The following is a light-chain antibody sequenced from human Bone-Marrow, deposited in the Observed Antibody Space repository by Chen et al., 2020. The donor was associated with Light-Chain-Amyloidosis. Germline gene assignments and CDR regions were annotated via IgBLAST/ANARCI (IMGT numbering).Light chain of an antibody. CDR2: RDT. CDR1: DLPTKY. CDR3: QSADSSGTYEVI. J-gene: IGLJ2*01. Sequence: SPDPPQPPPVSVPPGQTARITCTGDDLPTKYAYWYQQKPGQAPVLVIHRDTERPSGISERFSGSSAGTTATLTISGVQAEDEADYHCQSADSSGTYEVIFGGGTKLTVL. V-gene: IGLV3-25*03.